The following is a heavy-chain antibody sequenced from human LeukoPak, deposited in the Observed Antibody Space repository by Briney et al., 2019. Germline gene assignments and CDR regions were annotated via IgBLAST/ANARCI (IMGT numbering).Heavy chain of an antibody. Sequence: SETLSLTCAVSGGSISSSNWWSWVRQPPGKGLEWIGEIYHSGSTNYNPSLKSRVTISVDKSKNQFSLKLSSVTAADTAVYYCARHLNSGYDAWAFDIWGQGTMVTVSS. J-gene: IGHJ3*02. CDR2: IYHSGST. CDR3: ARHLNSGYDAWAFDI. D-gene: IGHD5-12*01. V-gene: IGHV4-4*02. CDR1: GGSISSSNW.